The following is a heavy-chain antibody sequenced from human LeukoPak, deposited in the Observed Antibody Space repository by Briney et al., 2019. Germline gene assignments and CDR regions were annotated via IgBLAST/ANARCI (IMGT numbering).Heavy chain of an antibody. CDR3: ARPSGSNYYYGMDV. D-gene: IGHD1-26*01. Sequence: EASVKVSCKASGYTFTSYYMHWVRQAPGQGLEWMGIIYPGDSDTRYSPSFQGQVTISADKSISAAYLQWSSLKASDTAMYYCARPSGSNYYYGMDVWGQGTTVTVSS. V-gene: IGHV5-51*01. CDR1: GYTFTSYY. CDR2: IYPGDSDT. J-gene: IGHJ6*02.